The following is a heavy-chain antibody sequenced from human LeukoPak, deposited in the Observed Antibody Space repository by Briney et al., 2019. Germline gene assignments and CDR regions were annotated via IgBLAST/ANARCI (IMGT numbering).Heavy chain of an antibody. CDR1: DGSFSAYC. CDR3: SRGFGGGNAVYIDL. V-gene: IGHV4-34*01. CDR2: IYHSGSA. Sequence: PSETLSLTCAVYDGSFSAYCWSWIRQPPGKGLAWIGEIYHSGSANYNPSLQSRVTISVDTSNKQFSLKLSSVTAADTAVHYCSRGFGGGNAVYIDLWGRGTLVTVSS. D-gene: IGHD4-23*01. J-gene: IGHJ2*01.